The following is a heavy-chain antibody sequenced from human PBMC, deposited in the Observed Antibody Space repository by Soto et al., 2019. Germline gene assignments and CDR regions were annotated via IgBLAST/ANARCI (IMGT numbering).Heavy chain of an antibody. Sequence: EVQLLESGGALVQPGGSLRLSCAASGFTFNSYVMTWVRQAPGEGLEWVSSISRSGRGSAYYADSVKGRFTISRDNSENTLFLQMNNLRDEDTALYYCARGRYLDSSDYWVANLSFDHWGLGTLVTVSS. CDR2: ISRSGRGSA. D-gene: IGHD3-22*01. J-gene: IGHJ4*02. CDR3: ARGRYLDSSDYWVANLSFDH. CDR1: GFTFNSYV. V-gene: IGHV3-23*01.